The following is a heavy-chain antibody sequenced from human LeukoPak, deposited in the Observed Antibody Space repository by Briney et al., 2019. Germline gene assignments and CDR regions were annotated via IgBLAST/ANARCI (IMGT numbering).Heavy chain of an antibody. CDR2: ISADNGNT. CDR1: GYSFINYG. D-gene: IGHD1-26*01. Sequence: ASVKVSCKASGYSFINYGVSWVRQAPGQGLEWIGWISADNGNTNYAQKLQGRVTMTTDTSTSTAYMELRSLRSDNTAVYYCGRDWSGSYSWARFYYYGMDVWGQGTTVTVSS. V-gene: IGHV1-18*01. J-gene: IGHJ6*02. CDR3: GRDWSGSYSWARFYYYGMDV.